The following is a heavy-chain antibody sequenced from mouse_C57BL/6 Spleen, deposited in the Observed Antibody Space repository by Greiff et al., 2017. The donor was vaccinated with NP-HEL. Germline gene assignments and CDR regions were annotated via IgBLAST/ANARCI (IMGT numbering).Heavy chain of an antibody. Sequence: QVQLQQSGAELVRPGASVTLSCKASGYTFTDYEMHWVKQTPVHGLEWIGAIDPETGGTAYNQKFKGKAILTADKSSSTAYMELRSLTSEDAAVYCCTSYEGPFYAMEDWGQGTSVTVAS. CDR3: TSYEGPFYAMED. V-gene: IGHV1-15*01. D-gene: IGHD2-3*01. CDR2: IDPETGGT. CDR1: GYTFTDYE. J-gene: IGHJ4*01.